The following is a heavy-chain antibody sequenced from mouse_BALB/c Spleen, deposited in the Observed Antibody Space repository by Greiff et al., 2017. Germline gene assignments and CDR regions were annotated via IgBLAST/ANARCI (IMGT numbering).Heavy chain of an antibody. CDR1: GYSLTSYG. J-gene: IGHJ4*01. V-gene: IGHV2-9*02. Sequence: VHLVESGPGLVAPSQSLSITCTVSGYSLTSYGVHWVRQPPGKGLEWLGVIWAGGSTNYNSALMSRLSISKDNSKSQVFLIMNSLQTDDTAMYYCARDRVRYYAMEYWGEGTSVTESS. CDR2: IWAGGST. D-gene: IGHD2-14*01. CDR3: ARDRVRYYAMEY.